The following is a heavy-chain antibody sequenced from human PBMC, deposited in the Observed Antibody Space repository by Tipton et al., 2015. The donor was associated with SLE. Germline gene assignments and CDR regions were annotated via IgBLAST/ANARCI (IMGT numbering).Heavy chain of an antibody. CDR3: AREGWGWGAFDI. V-gene: IGHV4-39*07. J-gene: IGHJ3*02. D-gene: IGHD7-27*01. CDR2: IYHSGAA. Sequence: TLSLTCTVSGGSISSSRYYWGWIRQSPGKGLEWIGSIYHSGAAYYNPSLKSRVTISVDTSKNQISLKLSSVTAADTAVYYCAREGWGWGAFDIWGQGTMVTVSS. CDR1: GGSISSSRYY.